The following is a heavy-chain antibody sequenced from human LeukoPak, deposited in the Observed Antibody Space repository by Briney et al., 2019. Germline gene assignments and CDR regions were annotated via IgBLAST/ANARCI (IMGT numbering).Heavy chain of an antibody. CDR1: GGTFCSYA. CDR3: ASTYGSGEYGMDV. CDR2: IIPILGIA. V-gene: IGHV1-69*04. J-gene: IGHJ6*02. D-gene: IGHD3-10*01. Sequence: SVKVSCKASGGTFCSYAISWVRQAPGQGLEWMGRIIPILGIANYAQKFQGRVTITADKSTSTAYMELSSLRSEDTAVYYCASTYGSGEYGMDVWGQGTTVTVSS.